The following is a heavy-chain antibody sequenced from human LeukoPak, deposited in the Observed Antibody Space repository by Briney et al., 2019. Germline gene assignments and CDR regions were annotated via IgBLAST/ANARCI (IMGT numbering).Heavy chain of an antibody. V-gene: IGHV3-48*04. Sequence: PGGSLRLSCAASGFTFSRYSMNWVRQAPGKGLEWVSYITNSSSTIFYADSVKGRFTISRDNAKNSLYLQMSSLRAEDTAVYYCTTAKNDHWGQGTQVTVSS. CDR1: GFTFSRYS. J-gene: IGHJ4*02. CDR2: ITNSSSTI. CDR3: TTAKNDH.